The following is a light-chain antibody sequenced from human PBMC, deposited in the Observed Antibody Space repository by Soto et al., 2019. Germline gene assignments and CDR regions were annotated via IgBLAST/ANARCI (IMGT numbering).Light chain of an antibody. Sequence: QSALTQPASVSGSPGQSITISCTGSSSDVGGYNYVSWYQQHPGKAPKVMIYEVSNRPSGVSNRFSGSKSGNTASLTISGLQAEDEADYYCSSLTSSSTRVFGGGTQLTVL. V-gene: IGLV2-14*01. CDR1: SSDVGGYNY. CDR3: SSLTSSSTRV. CDR2: EVS. J-gene: IGLJ3*02.